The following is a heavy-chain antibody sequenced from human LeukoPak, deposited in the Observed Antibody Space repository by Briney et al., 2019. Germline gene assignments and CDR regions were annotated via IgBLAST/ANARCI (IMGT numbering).Heavy chain of an antibody. J-gene: IGHJ4*02. CDR1: GFTFSSYA. V-gene: IGHV3-23*01. CDR3: AKDVGSGWSRLLFDY. Sequence: GGSLRLSCAASGFTFSSYAMSWVRQAPGKGLEWVSAISGSGGSTYYADSVKGRFTISRDNSKNTLYLQMNSLRAEDTAVYYCAKDVGSGWSRLLFDYWGQGTLVTVSS. D-gene: IGHD6-19*01. CDR2: ISGSGGST.